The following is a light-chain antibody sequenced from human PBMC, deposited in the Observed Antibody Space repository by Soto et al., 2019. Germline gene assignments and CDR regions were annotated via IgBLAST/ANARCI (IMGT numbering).Light chain of an antibody. CDR3: AEWDDSLSGPGV. J-gene: IGLJ7*01. CDR1: SSNIGNFY. CDR2: KNN. Sequence: QSVLTQPPSASGTPGQRVTISCSGSSSNIGNFYVYWYQQLPGTAPKLLIYKNNQRPLGVPDRFSGSKSGTSSSLAISGLRSEDEADYYCAEWDDSLSGPGVFGGGTQLTVL. V-gene: IGLV1-47*01.